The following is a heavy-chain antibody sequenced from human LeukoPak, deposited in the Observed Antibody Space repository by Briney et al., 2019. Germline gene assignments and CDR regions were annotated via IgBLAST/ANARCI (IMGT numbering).Heavy chain of an antibody. Sequence: GGSLRLSCSVSGFTFSNYGMHWVRQAPGKGLEYVSAISSNGGGTYYADSVKGRFTISRDNSKDTLYLQMNSLRGEDTAVYYCVRRHDYGDYWGQGTLSPSPQ. CDR1: GFTFSNYG. J-gene: IGHJ4*02. V-gene: IGHV3-64D*08. CDR3: VRRHDYGDY. D-gene: IGHD4-17*01. CDR2: ISSNGGGT.